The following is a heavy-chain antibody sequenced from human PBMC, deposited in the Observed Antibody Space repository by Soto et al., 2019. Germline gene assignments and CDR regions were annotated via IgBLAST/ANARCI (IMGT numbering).Heavy chain of an antibody. Sequence: QVQLVESGGGVVQPGRSLRLSCAASGFTFRSYAVHWVRQAPGKGLEWVAAISYDGNNEYYADSVKGRLTVSRDNSKNTRYLQMNSLRAEDTAVYYCARDPAYPPQYAMDVWGQGTTVTVSS. CDR2: ISYDGNNE. V-gene: IGHV3-30-3*01. J-gene: IGHJ6*02. CDR1: GFTFRSYA. CDR3: ARDPAYPPQYAMDV.